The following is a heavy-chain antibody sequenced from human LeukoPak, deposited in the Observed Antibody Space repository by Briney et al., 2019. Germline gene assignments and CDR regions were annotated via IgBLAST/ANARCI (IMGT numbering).Heavy chain of an antibody. CDR3: QGGIAAAGSIDY. J-gene: IGHJ4*02. Sequence: PGGSLRLSCAASGFTFSNYWMNWVRQAPGKGLMWVARINNDGSGTSYADFVKGRFTISRDNTKNTLHLQMNSLRAEDTAVYFCQGGIAAAGSIDYWGPGTLVTVSS. V-gene: IGHV3-74*01. CDR2: INNDGSGT. CDR1: GFTFSNYW. D-gene: IGHD6-13*01.